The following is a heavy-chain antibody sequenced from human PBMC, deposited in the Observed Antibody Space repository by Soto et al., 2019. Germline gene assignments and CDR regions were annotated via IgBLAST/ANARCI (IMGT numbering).Heavy chain of an antibody. CDR1: GFMFSKYA. CDR3: AKGSRSGRPYYFDY. CDR2: ITGSGDDT. V-gene: IGHV3-23*01. Sequence: GGSLRLSCAASGFMFSKYAMSWVRQAPGKGLEWFSAITGSGDDTYHADSVKGRFTISRDESKSTLYLQMNSLRAEDTAVYYCAKGSRSGRPYYFDYWGQGTLVTVSS. D-gene: IGHD2-15*01. J-gene: IGHJ4*02.